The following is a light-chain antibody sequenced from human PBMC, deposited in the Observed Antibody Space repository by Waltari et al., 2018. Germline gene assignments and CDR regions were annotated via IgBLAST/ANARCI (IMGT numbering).Light chain of an antibody. CDR1: QGISSY. CDR3: QQVNGYPLT. Sequence: DIQLTQSPSFLSASVGDIVTITCRASQGISSYLVWYQQKPGKAPKVLISDASTLQTGVPSRFSGSGSGTEFTLTISSLQPEDFATYYCQQVNGYPLTFGGGTKVEIK. CDR2: DAS. V-gene: IGKV1-9*01. J-gene: IGKJ4*01.